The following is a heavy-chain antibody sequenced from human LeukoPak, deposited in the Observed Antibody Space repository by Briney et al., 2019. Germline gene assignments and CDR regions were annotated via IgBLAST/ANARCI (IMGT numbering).Heavy chain of an antibody. D-gene: IGHD2-2*02. Sequence: SETLSLTCTVSGGSISSSSYYWGWIRQPPGKGLEWIGSIYYSGSTYYNPSLKSRVTISVDTSKNQFSLKLSSVTAADTAVYYCARDARRGYCSSTSCYTGGYYYYYYMDVWGKGTTVTVSS. CDR2: IYYSGST. V-gene: IGHV4-39*07. CDR1: GGSISSSSYY. J-gene: IGHJ6*03. CDR3: ARDARRGYCSSTSCYTGGYYYYYYMDV.